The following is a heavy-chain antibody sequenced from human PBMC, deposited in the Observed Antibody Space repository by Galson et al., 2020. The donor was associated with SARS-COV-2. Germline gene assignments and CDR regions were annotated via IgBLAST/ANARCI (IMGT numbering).Heavy chain of an antibody. V-gene: IGHV4-39*07. J-gene: IGHJ5*02. CDR3: ARDGGSHRRGLGP. CDR2: IYFTETP. Sequence: ASATLSLTCTVSADSIDSSSYYWGWIRQPPGKGLEWIGNIYFTETPYYNPSLKGRATISLDKSRKQFYLQLTSVTAADTAVYYCARDGGSHRRGLGPWGLGTLVIVSS. CDR1: ADSIDSSSYY. D-gene: IGHD2-15*01.